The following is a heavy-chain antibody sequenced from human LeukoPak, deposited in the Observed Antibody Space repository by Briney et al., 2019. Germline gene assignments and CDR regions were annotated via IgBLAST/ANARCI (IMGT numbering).Heavy chain of an antibody. CDR3: AKDASYCGGDCYLGYFDY. CDR2: IRYDGSNK. V-gene: IGHV3-30*02. D-gene: IGHD2-21*02. J-gene: IGHJ4*02. Sequence: PGGSLRLSCAASGFTFSSYGMHWVRQAPGKGLEWGAFIRYDGSNKYYADSVKVRFTIPRDNSKTTLYLQMNSLRAEDTAVYYCAKDASYCGGDCYLGYFDYWGQGTLVTVSS. CDR1: GFTFSSYG.